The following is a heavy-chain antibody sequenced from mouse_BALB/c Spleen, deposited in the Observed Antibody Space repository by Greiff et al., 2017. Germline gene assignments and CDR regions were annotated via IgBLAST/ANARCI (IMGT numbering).Heavy chain of an antibody. J-gene: IGHJ1*01. CDR1: GYTFTDYV. V-gene: IGHV1-77*01. D-gene: IGHD1-1*01. CDR3: ARKESSYYYGSSYGYFDV. CDR2: IYPGSGST. Sequence: QVQLQQSGPELVKPGASVKMSCKASGYTFTDYVISWVKQRTGQGLEWIGEIYPGSGSTYYNEKFKGKATLTADKSSNTAYMQLSSLTSEDSAVYFCARKESSYYYGSSYGYFDVWGAGTTVTVSS.